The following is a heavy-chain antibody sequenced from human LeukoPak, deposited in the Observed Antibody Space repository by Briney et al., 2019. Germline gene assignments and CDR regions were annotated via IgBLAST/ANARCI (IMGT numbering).Heavy chain of an antibody. CDR2: IYYSGST. CDR3: ARTGYSSSWYVPLFDY. Sequence: SETLSLTCTVSGDSISSSSYYWGWIRQPPGKGLEWIGSIYYSGSTYYNPSLKSRVTISVDTSKNQFSLKLSSVTAADTAVYYCARTGYSSSWYVPLFDYWGQGTLVTVSS. V-gene: IGHV4-39*01. CDR1: GDSISSSSYY. J-gene: IGHJ4*02. D-gene: IGHD6-13*01.